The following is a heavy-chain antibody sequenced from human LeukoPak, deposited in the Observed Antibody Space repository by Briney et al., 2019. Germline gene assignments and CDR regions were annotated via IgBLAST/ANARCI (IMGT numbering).Heavy chain of an antibody. V-gene: IGHV3-21*01. J-gene: IGHJ3*02. CDR3: ARVRSPYYDSSDAFDI. Sequence: PGGSLRLSCAASGFTFSSYAMSWVRQAPGKGLEWVSSITSSSSYKKYADSVKGRFTISRDNARNSLYLQMNSLRAEDTSVYYCARVRSPYYDSSDAFDIWGQGTMVTVSS. D-gene: IGHD3-22*01. CDR1: GFTFSSYA. CDR2: ITSSSSYK.